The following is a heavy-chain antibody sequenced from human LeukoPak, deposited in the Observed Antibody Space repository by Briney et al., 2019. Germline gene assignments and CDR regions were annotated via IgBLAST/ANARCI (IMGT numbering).Heavy chain of an antibody. CDR3: AREGKYSSSWYVPYYYYYMDV. CDR2: IKQDGSEK. CDR1: GFTFSSYW. D-gene: IGHD6-13*01. J-gene: IGHJ6*03. Sequence: GGSLRLSCAASGFTFSSYWMSWVRQAPGKGLEWVANIKQDGSEKYYVDSVKGRFTISRDNAKNSLYLQMNSLRAEDTAVYYCAREGKYSSSWYVPYYYYYMDVWGKGTTVTISS. V-gene: IGHV3-7*01.